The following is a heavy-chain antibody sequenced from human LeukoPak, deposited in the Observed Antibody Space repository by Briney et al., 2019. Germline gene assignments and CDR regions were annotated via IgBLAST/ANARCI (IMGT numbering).Heavy chain of an antibody. J-gene: IGHJ5*02. Sequence: GDSVKVSCKASGYTFTTYDINWVRQATGQGLEWMGWMNPNRGNTGYAQKFQGRVTMTRNTSITTAYMELSSLRSEDTAVYYCARGRGSGHKENWFDPWGQGTLVTVSS. CDR1: GYTFTTYD. V-gene: IGHV1-8*01. CDR3: ARGRGSGHKENWFDP. CDR2: MNPNRGNT. D-gene: IGHD6-19*01.